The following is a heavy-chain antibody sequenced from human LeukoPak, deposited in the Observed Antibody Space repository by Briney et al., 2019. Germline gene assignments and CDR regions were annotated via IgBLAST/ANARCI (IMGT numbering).Heavy chain of an antibody. Sequence: SVKVSCKASGGTFSSYAISWVRQAPGQGLGWTGGIIPIFGTANYAQKFQGRVTITADKSTCTAYMELSSLRSEDTAVYYCARAFRPGSRANWFDPWGQGTLVTVSS. CDR1: GGTFSSYA. J-gene: IGHJ5*02. V-gene: IGHV1-69*06. CDR3: ARAFRPGSRANWFDP. CDR2: IIPIFGTA. D-gene: IGHD1-14*01.